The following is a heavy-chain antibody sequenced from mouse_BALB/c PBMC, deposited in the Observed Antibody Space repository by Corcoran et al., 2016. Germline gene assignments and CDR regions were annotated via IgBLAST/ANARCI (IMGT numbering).Heavy chain of an antibody. D-gene: IGHD1-1*01. CDR2: IYPGSGNT. CDR3: ARVDYYGSSYVGNYFDY. V-gene: IGHV1-63*01. Sequence: QVQLQQSGAELVRPGTSVKISCKASGYAFTNYWLGWVKQRPGHGLEWIGDIYPGSGNTYYNEKFKGKATLTADKSSSTAYMQLSSLTSEDSAVYFCARVDYYGSSYVGNYFDYWGQGTTLTVSS. J-gene: IGHJ2*01. CDR1: GYAFTNYW.